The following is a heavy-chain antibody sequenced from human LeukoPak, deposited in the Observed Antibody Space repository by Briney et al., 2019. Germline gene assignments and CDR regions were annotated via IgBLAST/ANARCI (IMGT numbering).Heavy chain of an antibody. CDR1: GFTFSSYS. CDR2: ISSSSSYI. Sequence: PGGSLRLSCAASGFTFSSYSMNWVRQAPGKGLEWVSSISSSSSYIYYADSVEGRFTISRDNAKNSLYLQMNSLRAEDTAVYYCARGEYYDFWSGYFDYWGQGTLVTVSS. V-gene: IGHV3-21*01. D-gene: IGHD3-3*01. J-gene: IGHJ4*02. CDR3: ARGEYYDFWSGYFDY.